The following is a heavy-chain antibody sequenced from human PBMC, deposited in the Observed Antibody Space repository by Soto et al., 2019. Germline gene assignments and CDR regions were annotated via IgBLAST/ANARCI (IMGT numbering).Heavy chain of an antibody. D-gene: IGHD3-3*01. Sequence: QVQLQESGPGLVKPSETLSLTCTVSGDSVTSGDYYWNWIRQPTGKGLEWIGYIYNIGSTNYNPSLKSRVTISVDTSNNQFSLTLTSVTAADTAVYYCARDGEVWGQGTLVTVSS. CDR3: ARDGEV. J-gene: IGHJ4*02. CDR2: IYNIGST. CDR1: GDSVTSGDYY. V-gene: IGHV4-61*08.